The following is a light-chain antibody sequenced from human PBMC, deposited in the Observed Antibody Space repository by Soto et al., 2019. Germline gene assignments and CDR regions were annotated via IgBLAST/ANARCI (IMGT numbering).Light chain of an antibody. J-gene: IGLJ3*02. CDR1: SSDVGTYNL. Sequence: QSALTQPASVSGSPGQSITSSCTGTSSDVGTYNLVSWYQQHPGKAPKLMIYEGSKRPSGVSNRFSGSKSGNTASLTISGLQAEDEADYFCCSYAGSWVFGGGTKLTVL. V-gene: IGLV2-23*01. CDR2: EGS. CDR3: CSYAGSWV.